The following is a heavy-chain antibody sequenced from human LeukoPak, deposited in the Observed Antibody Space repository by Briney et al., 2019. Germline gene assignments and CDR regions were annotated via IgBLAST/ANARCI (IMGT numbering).Heavy chain of an antibody. D-gene: IGHD3-22*01. CDR2: ISSSGSTI. CDR1: GFTFSYYY. Sequence: GGSLRLFCGASGFTFSYYYMSWIRQAPGKGLEWVSYISSSGSTIYYADSVKGRFTISRDNAKNSLYLQMNSLRAEDTAVYYCARGTYYYDSSGYYYFDYWGQGTLVTVSS. CDR3: ARGTYYYDSSGYYYFDY. J-gene: IGHJ4*02. V-gene: IGHV3-11*01.